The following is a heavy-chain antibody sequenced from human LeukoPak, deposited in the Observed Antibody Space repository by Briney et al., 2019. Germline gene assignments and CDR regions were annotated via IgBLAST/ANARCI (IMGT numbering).Heavy chain of an antibody. Sequence: GGSLRLSCAASGFTFDDYTMHWVRQAPGKGLVWVSRINSDGINTSYADSVKGRFTISRDNAKNTLNLQMNSLRAEDTAVYYCARDLGQYYDTSDNWFDPWGQGTLVTVSS. CDR1: GFTFDDYT. V-gene: IGHV3-74*01. J-gene: IGHJ5*02. CDR3: ARDLGQYYDTSDNWFDP. CDR2: INSDGINT. D-gene: IGHD3-22*01.